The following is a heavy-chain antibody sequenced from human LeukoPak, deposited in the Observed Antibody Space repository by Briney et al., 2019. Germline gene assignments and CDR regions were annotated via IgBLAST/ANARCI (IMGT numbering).Heavy chain of an antibody. J-gene: IGHJ5*02. D-gene: IGHD3-22*01. V-gene: IGHV3-23*01. Sequence: PGGSLRLSCAASGFTFSSYAMSWVRQAPGKGLEWVSAISGSGGSTYYADSVKGRFTVSRDNSKNPLYLQMNSLRAEDTAVYYCAKDPGPYYYDSSGYYDWFDPWGQGTLVTVSS. CDR2: ISGSGGST. CDR3: AKDPGPYYYDSSGYYDWFDP. CDR1: GFTFSSYA.